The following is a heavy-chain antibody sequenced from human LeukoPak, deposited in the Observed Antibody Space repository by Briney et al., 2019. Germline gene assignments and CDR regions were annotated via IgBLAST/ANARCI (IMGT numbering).Heavy chain of an antibody. CDR3: ARRRGVGATTTTFDY. CDR2: IYHSGST. D-gene: IGHD1-26*01. V-gene: IGHV4-38-2*01. CDR1: GYSISSGYY. J-gene: IGHJ4*02. Sequence: PSETLSLTCAVSGYSISSGYYWGWIRPPPGKGLEWIGSIYHSGSTYYNPSLKSRVTISVDTSKNQFSLKLSSMTAADTAVYYCARRRGVGATTTTFDYWGQGTLVTVSS.